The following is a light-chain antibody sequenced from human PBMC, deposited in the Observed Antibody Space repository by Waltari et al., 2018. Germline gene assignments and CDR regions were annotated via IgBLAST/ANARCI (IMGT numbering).Light chain of an antibody. V-gene: IGLV2-11*01. CDR3: CSYAGSYILV. CDR1: SSDVGGYNY. Sequence: QSALTQPRSVSGSPGQPVTISCTGTSSDVGGYNYVSWYQQHPGKAPKLMIYDVNKRASGVPVRFSGSKSGNTASLTISGLQAEDEADFYCCSYAGSYILVFGGGTKLTVL. CDR2: DVN. J-gene: IGLJ2*01.